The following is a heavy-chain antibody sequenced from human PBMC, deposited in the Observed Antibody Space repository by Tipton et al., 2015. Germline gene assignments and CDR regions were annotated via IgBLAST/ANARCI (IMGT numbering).Heavy chain of an antibody. Sequence: TLSLTCSVSGDSMSRYFWHWVRQSPGKGLEWLGCVYFSGNTYHNPSLKSRATISVDTSKTQFSLKMSSVTASDTAVYYCARARGRHGGLFDSWGQGILVTVSS. CDR1: GDSMSRYF. J-gene: IGHJ4*02. V-gene: IGHV4-59*01. CDR2: VYFSGNT. CDR3: ARARGRHGGLFDS. D-gene: IGHD4-23*01.